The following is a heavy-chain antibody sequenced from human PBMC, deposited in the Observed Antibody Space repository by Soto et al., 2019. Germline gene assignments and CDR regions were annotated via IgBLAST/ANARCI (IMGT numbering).Heavy chain of an antibody. Sequence: QVQLVQSGAEVKKPGASVKVSCKASGYTFTGYYMHWVRQAPGQGLEWMGWINPNSGGTNYAQKFQGRVTMTRDTSISTAYMELSRLRSDDTAVYYCALRPYCSGGSCPPTPSYCYYGMDVWGQGTTVTVSS. V-gene: IGHV1-2*02. J-gene: IGHJ6*02. CDR2: INPNSGGT. CDR3: ALRPYCSGGSCPPTPSYCYYGMDV. D-gene: IGHD2-15*01. CDR1: GYTFTGYY.